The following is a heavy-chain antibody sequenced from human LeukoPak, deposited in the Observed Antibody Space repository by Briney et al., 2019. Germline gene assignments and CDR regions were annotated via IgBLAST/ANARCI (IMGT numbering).Heavy chain of an antibody. D-gene: IGHD3-10*01. Sequence: GGSLRVSCAASGFTFSSYAMSWVRQAPGKGLEWVSAISGSGGSTYYADSVKGRFTISRDNSKNTLYLQMNSLRAEDTAVYYCAKRPYYYGSGTDGWFDPWGQGTLVTVSS. J-gene: IGHJ5*02. CDR1: GFTFSSYA. V-gene: IGHV3-23*01. CDR2: ISGSGGST. CDR3: AKRPYYYGSGTDGWFDP.